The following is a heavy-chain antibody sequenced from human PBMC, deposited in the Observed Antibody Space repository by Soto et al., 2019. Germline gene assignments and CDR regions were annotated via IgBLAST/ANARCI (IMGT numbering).Heavy chain of an antibody. V-gene: IGHV4-34*01. CDR2: INHSGST. J-gene: IGHJ4*02. CDR1: GGSFSGYY. Sequence: SETLSLTCAVYGGSFSGYYWSWIRQPPGKGLEWIGEINHSGSTNYNPSLKSRVTISVDTSKNQFSLKLSSVTAADTAVYYCASGRVPAAEGNYFDYSGQGTLVTVPS. D-gene: IGHD2-2*01. CDR3: ASGRVPAAEGNYFDY.